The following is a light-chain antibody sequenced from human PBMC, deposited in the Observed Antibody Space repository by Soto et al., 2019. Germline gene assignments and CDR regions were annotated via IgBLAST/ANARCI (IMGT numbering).Light chain of an antibody. CDR3: VLYMGSGIAV. CDR1: SGSVSTNYY. Sequence: QTVVTQEPSFSVSPGGTVTLTCGLSSGSVSTNYYPSWYQQTPGQAPRTLIYSTNTRSSGVPDRFSGSMLGNKAALTITGAQADDESDYYCVLYMGSGIAVFGGGTQLTVF. CDR2: STN. V-gene: IGLV8-61*01. J-gene: IGLJ7*01.